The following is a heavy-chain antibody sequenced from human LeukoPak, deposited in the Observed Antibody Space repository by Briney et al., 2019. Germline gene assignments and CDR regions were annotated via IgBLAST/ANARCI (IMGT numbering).Heavy chain of an antibody. CDR2: TSSDGNIK. CDR3: ARDPVPAIARHFDY. J-gene: IGHJ4*02. D-gene: IGHD1-14*01. CDR1: GFTFSSYA. V-gene: IGHV3-30-3*01. Sequence: GGSLRLSCAASGFTFSSYAMHWVRQAPGKGLEWVAVTSSDGNIKYYADSVKGRFTISRDNSKNTLYLQMNSLRGEDTGVYYCARDPVPAIARHFDYWGQGTLVTVSS.